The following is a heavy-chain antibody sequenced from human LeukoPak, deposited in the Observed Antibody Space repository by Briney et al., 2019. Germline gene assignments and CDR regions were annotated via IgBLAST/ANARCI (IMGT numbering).Heavy chain of an antibody. Sequence: GGSLRLSCAASGFTFSSYGMHWVRQAPGKGLEWVAFIRYDGSNKYYADSVKGRFTISRDNSKNTLYLQMNSLRAEDTAVYYCARATTGAKPLDYWGQGTLVTVSS. CDR1: GFTFSSYG. CDR2: IRYDGSNK. J-gene: IGHJ4*02. D-gene: IGHD1-26*01. CDR3: ARATTGAKPLDY. V-gene: IGHV3-30*02.